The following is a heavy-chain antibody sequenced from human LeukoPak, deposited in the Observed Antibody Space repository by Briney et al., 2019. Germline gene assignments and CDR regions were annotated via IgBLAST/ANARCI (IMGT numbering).Heavy chain of an antibody. CDR1: GYTFTSYG. D-gene: IGHD6-6*01. J-gene: IGHJ4*02. Sequence: ASVKVSCKASGYTFTSYGISWVRQAPGQGLEWMGWISAYNGNTNYAQKLQGRVTMTTDTSTSTAYMELRSLRSDDTAVYYCAREKGGYSSSDFDYWGQGTLVTVSP. CDR3: AREKGGYSSSDFDY. V-gene: IGHV1-18*01. CDR2: ISAYNGNT.